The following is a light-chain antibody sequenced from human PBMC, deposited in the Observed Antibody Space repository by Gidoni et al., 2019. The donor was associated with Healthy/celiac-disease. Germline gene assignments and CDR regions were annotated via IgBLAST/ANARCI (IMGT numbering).Light chain of an antibody. CDR2: GAS. V-gene: IGKV3-15*01. Sequence: EIVMTQSPATLSVSPGERATLPCRASQSVSSNLAWYQQKPGQAPRLLIYGASTRATGIPSRFSGSGSGTEFTLTISSLQSEDFAVYYCQQYNNWPWTFGQGTQVEIK. J-gene: IGKJ1*01. CDR3: QQYNNWPWT. CDR1: QSVSSN.